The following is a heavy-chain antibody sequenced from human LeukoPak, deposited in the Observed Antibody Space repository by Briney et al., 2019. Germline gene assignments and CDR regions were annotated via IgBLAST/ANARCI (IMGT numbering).Heavy chain of an antibody. CDR1: GYTFTGYY. Sequence: ASVKVSCKASGYTFTGYYMHWVRQAPGQGLEWMGGIIPIFGTANYAQKFQGRVTITADESTSTAYKELSSLRSEDTAVYYCARDEGGDPFDYWGQGTLVTVSS. V-gene: IGHV1-69*13. CDR3: ARDEGGDPFDY. J-gene: IGHJ4*02. D-gene: IGHD2-21*02. CDR2: IIPIFGTA.